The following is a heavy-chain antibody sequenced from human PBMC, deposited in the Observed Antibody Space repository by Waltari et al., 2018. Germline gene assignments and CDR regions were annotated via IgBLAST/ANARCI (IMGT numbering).Heavy chain of an antibody. CDR3: ARAPTVTTWTDY. Sequence: QVQLVESGGGVVQPGRSLRLSCAASGFTFSSYAMHWVRQAPGKGLEWVAVISYDGSNKYYADSVKGRFTISRDNSKNTLYLQMNSLRAEDTAVYYCARAPTVTTWTDYWGQGTLVIVSS. D-gene: IGHD4-17*01. CDR2: ISYDGSNK. CDR1: GFTFSSYA. V-gene: IGHV3-30-3*01. J-gene: IGHJ4*02.